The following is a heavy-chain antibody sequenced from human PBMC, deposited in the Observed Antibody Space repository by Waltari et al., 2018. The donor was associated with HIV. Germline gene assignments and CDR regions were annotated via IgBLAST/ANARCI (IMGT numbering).Heavy chain of an antibody. CDR3: AKAYDSSGFQYYFDY. CDR2: INWNSDNI. V-gene: IGHV3-9*01. J-gene: IGHJ4*02. D-gene: IGHD3-22*01. CDR1: GFTFDDYA. Sequence: EVQLVESGGDLVQLGRSLRLSCAASGFTFDDYAMHWVRQAPGKGLEWVSGINWNSDNIGYADSVKGRFTISRDHAKNSLYLQMNSLRPEDTALYYCAKAYDSSGFQYYFDYWGQGTLVTVSS.